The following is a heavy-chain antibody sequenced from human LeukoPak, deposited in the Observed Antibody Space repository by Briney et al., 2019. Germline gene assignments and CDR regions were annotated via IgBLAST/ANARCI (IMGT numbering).Heavy chain of an antibody. V-gene: IGHV1-2*02. CDR2: INPNSGGT. J-gene: IGHJ6*03. D-gene: IGHD6-13*01. Sequence: ASVKVSCKASGYTFTGYYMHWVRQAPGQGLEWMGWINPNSGGTNYAQRFQGRVTMTRDTSISTAYMELSRLRSDDTAVYYCARAYSSSWRYYMDVWGKGTTVTVSS. CDR3: ARAYSSSWRYYMDV. CDR1: GYTFTGYY.